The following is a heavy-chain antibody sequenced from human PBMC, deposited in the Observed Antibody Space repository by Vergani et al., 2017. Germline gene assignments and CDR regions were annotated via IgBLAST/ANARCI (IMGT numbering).Heavy chain of an antibody. CDR1: GFTFSSYS. D-gene: IGHD3-22*01. J-gene: IGHJ4*02. CDR2: ISSSSSYI. CDR3: ARRRGGVYYYDSSGYYYFDY. V-gene: IGHV3-21*01. Sequence: EVQLVESGGGLVKPGGSLRLSCAASGFTFSSYSMNWVRQAPGKGLEWVSSISSSSSYIYYADSVKGRVTISRDNAKNSLYLQMNSLRAEDTAVYYCARRRGGVYYYDSSGYYYFDYWGQGTLVTVSS.